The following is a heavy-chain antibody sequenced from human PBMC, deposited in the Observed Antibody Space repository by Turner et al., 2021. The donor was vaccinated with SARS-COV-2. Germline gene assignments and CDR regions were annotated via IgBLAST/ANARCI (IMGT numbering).Heavy chain of an antibody. Sequence: QVQLVESGGGVVQPGRPQRLSWVASGFTFSTYGMQRVRQAPGKGLEWVAVISYHGSNKYYADSVKGRFTISRDNSKNTLYLQMNSLRAEDTAVYYCAKDHVTVAAYFDYWGQGTLVTVSS. V-gene: IGHV3-30*18. CDR2: ISYHGSNK. D-gene: IGHD6-19*01. J-gene: IGHJ4*02. CDR1: GFTFSTYG. CDR3: AKDHVTVAAYFDY.